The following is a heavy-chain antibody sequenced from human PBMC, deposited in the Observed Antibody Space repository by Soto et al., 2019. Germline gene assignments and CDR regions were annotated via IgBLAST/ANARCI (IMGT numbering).Heavy chain of an antibody. D-gene: IGHD3-10*01. CDR2: ISGSGGST. V-gene: IGHV3-23*01. CDR1: GFTFSSYA. CDR3: GTPPYLLGLGERILAS. J-gene: IGHJ4*02. Sequence: EVQLLESGGGLVQPGGSLRLSCAASGFTFSSYAMSWVRQAPGKGLEWVSAISGSGGSTYYADSVKGRFTISRDNSKNPFYLKKNSRRPENRPVYSCGTPPYLLGLGERILASGGQGTLAPVPS.